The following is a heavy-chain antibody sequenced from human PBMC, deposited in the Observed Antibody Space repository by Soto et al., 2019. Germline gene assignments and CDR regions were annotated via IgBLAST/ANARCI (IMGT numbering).Heavy chain of an antibody. CDR1: GFSLTSSGMS. Sequence: GQTLENPTQTLTLTCTFSGFSLTSSGMSVTWIRQPPGKALEWLALTDDNDHKYYNSSLRTRLTLSKDTYKNHVVLTMTNMDPVDTGMYFCARRWKGGTSDWNQIDLCGQGTLVIVSS. V-gene: IGHV2-70*01. D-gene: IGHD1-1*01. J-gene: IGHJ4*02. CDR2: TDDNDHK. CDR3: ARRWKGGTSDWNQIDL.